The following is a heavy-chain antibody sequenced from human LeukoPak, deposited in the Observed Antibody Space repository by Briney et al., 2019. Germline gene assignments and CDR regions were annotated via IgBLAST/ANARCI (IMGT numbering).Heavy chain of an antibody. J-gene: IGHJ4*02. D-gene: IGHD1-1*01. CDR2: ISGSGGST. CDR1: GFTFSSYA. V-gene: IGHV3-23*01. Sequence: GGSPRLSCAASGFTFSSYAMSWVRQAPGRGLEWVSAISGSGGSTYYADSVKGRFTISRDNSKNTLYLQMNSLRAEDTAVYYCAKKNWNDDYYFDYWGQGTLVTVSS. CDR3: AKKNWNDDYYFDY.